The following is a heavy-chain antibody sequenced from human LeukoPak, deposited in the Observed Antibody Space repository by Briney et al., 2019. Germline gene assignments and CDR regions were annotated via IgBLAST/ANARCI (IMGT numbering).Heavy chain of an antibody. CDR2: TSDSGPT. Sequence: SETLSLTCTVSGGSIRNYYWNWIRQPPGKGLEWVGYTSDSGPTDYKPSLKSRVTISVDLSKNQFSLKLTSATAADTAVYYCARWYSHGRYFDYWGQGALVTVSS. CDR3: ARWYSHGRYFDY. D-gene: IGHD1-26*01. J-gene: IGHJ4*03. CDR1: GGSIRNYY. V-gene: IGHV4-59*01.